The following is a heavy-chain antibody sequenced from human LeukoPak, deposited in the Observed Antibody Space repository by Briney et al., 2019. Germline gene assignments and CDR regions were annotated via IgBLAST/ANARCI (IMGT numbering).Heavy chain of an antibody. D-gene: IGHD5-18*01. V-gene: IGHV4-4*07. Sequence: SETLSLTCTGSGGSISSYYWSWIRQPAGKGLEWIGRIYTSGSTNYNPSLKSRVTISVDKSKNQFSLKLSSVTAADTAVYYCARDPRNGYSYGSRGYYYYMDVWGKGTTVTVSS. J-gene: IGHJ6*03. CDR3: ARDPRNGYSYGSRGYYYYMDV. CDR2: IYTSGST. CDR1: GGSISSYY.